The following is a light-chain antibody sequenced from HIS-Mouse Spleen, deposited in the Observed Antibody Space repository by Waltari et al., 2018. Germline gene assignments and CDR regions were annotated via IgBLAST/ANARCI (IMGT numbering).Light chain of an antibody. V-gene: IGLV2-14*01. Sequence: QSALTQPASVSGSPGQSITISCTGTSSDGGGYNYVSWYQQHPGKAPKLMIYEVSNRPSGVSNRFSGSKSGTTASLTISGLQAEDEADYYCSSYTSSSTLDVVFGGGTKLTVL. J-gene: IGLJ2*01. CDR1: SSDGGGYNY. CDR3: SSYTSSSTLDVV. CDR2: EVS.